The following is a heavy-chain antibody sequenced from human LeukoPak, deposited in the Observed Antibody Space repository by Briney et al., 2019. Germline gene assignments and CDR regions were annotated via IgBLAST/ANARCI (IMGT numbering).Heavy chain of an antibody. V-gene: IGHV3-66*01. CDR2: IYSGGST. CDR1: GFSVSSNY. CDR3: AREAGLYDSSGYYLDY. Sequence: EGSLRLSCVVSGFSVSSNYMSWVRQAPGKGLEWVSVIYSGGSTYYADSVKGRFTISRDNSKNTLYLQMNSLRAEDTAVYHCAREAGLYDSSGYYLDYWGQGTLVTVSS. J-gene: IGHJ4*02. D-gene: IGHD3-22*01.